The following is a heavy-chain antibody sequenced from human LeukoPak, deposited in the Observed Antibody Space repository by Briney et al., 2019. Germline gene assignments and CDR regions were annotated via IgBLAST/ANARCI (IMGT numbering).Heavy chain of an antibody. CDR3: ARQGYSSSWSRGWFDP. CDR1: GYTFTSYY. CDR2: INPSGGST. J-gene: IGHJ5*02. V-gene: IGHV1-46*01. Sequence: ASVKVSCKASGYTFTSYYMHWVRQAPGQGLEWMGIINPSGGSTSYAQKFQGRVTMTRDTSTSTVYMELSSLRSEDTAVYYCARQGYSSSWSRGWFDPWGRGTLVTVSS. D-gene: IGHD6-13*01.